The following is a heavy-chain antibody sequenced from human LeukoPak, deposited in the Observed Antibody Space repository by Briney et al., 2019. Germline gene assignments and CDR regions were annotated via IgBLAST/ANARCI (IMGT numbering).Heavy chain of an antibody. CDR3: ARDKKGIDY. V-gene: IGHV3-48*01. Sequence: GGSLRLSCAASGFTFSSYWMNWVRQAPGKGLEWISYISSDSGTIYYADSMKGRFTISRDNARNSLYLQMNSLRAEDTAVYYCARDKKGIDYWGQGTLVTVSS. D-gene: IGHD3-10*01. J-gene: IGHJ4*02. CDR2: ISSDSGTI. CDR1: GFTFSSYW.